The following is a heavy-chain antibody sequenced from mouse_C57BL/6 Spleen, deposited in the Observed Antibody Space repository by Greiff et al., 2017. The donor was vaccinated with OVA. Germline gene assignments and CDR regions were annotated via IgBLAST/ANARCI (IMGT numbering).Heavy chain of an antibody. D-gene: IGHD1-1*01. V-gene: IGHV1-15*01. CDR2: IDPETGGT. CDR3: TRRATVVATRVYFDY. J-gene: IGHJ2*01. CDR1: GYTFTDYE. Sequence: VQGVESGAELVRPGASVTLSCKASGYTFTDYEMHWVKQTPVHGLEWIGAIDPETGGTAYNQKFKGKAILTADKSSSTAYMELRSLTSEDSAVYYCTRRATVVATRVYFDYWGQGTTLTVSS.